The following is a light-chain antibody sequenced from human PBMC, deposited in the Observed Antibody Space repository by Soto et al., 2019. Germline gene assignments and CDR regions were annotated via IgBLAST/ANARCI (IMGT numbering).Light chain of an antibody. Sequence: QSALTQPASVSGSPGQSITISCTGTSSDIGYYNYVSWYQQHPGKAPKLMIYAVSNRPSGVSSRFSGSKSGNTASLTISGLQAEDWADYYCSSYTTSSTSMIFGGGTKVTVL. J-gene: IGLJ2*01. V-gene: IGLV2-14*01. CDR2: AVS. CDR3: SSYTTSSTSMI. CDR1: SSDIGYYNY.